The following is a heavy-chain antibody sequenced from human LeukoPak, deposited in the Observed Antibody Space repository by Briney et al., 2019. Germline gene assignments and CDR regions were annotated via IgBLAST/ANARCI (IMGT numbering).Heavy chain of an antibody. Sequence: GGSLRLFCAASTFTFSNYWMNWVRQAPGKGLEWVATIKHDGSEKHYVDSVEGRFTISRDNAMNSLYLQMNSLRAEDTAVYYCARDRGLSGYDLCDYWGQGTLVTVSS. V-gene: IGHV3-7*01. J-gene: IGHJ4*02. CDR3: ARDRGLSGYDLCDY. CDR2: IKHDGSEK. CDR1: TFTFSNYW. D-gene: IGHD5-12*01.